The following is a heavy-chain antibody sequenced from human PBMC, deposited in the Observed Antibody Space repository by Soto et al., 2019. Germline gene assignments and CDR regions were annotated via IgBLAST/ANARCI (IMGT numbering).Heavy chain of an antibody. CDR3: AKAWWYYDDSGSLDY. Sequence: SLRLSGVASGLTFNNYCIHWVRHAPCNCLEWVAVISYNGPKKKYADSVKGRFTISRDNLQNTVELPMSSMRAQDTAASSCAKAWWYYDDSGSLDYCGRRTMVTASS. V-gene: IGHV3-30*18. D-gene: IGHD3-22*01. J-gene: IGHJ4*02. CDR1: GLTFNNYC. CDR2: ISYNGPKK.